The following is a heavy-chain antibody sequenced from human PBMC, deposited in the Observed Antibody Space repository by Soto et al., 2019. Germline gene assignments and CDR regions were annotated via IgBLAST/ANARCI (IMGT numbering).Heavy chain of an antibody. D-gene: IGHD2-2*02. Sequence: QVQLVQSGAEVKKPGASVKVFCKASGYTFTGYYMHWVQQAPGQGLEWMGWINPNSGGTNYAQKFQGRVTMTRDTSISTAFMELSRLRSDDTAVYYCASDRCSTTSCYTFDYWGQGTLVTVSS. CDR2: INPNSGGT. CDR3: ASDRCSTTSCYTFDY. V-gene: IGHV1-2*02. CDR1: GYTFTGYY. J-gene: IGHJ4*02.